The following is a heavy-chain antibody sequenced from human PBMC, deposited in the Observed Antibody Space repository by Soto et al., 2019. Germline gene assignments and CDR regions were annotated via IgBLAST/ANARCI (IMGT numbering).Heavy chain of an antibody. D-gene: IGHD5-18*01. V-gene: IGHV1-2*04. J-gene: IGHJ6*02. CDR3: ARVKYTAMVSDYYGMDV. CDR1: GYTFTGYY. CDR2: INPKRGGT. Sequence: QVQLVQSGAEVKKPGASVKVSCKASGYTFTGYYMHWVRQAPGQGLEWMGWINPKRGGTNYAQKFQGWVTMTRDTSISTAYVELSRLRSDDTAVYYCARVKYTAMVSDYYGMDVWGQGTTVTVSS.